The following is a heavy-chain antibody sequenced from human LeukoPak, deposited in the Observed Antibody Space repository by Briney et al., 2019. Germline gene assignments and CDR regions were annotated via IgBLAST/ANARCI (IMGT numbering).Heavy chain of an antibody. D-gene: IGHD2-15*01. CDR3: ARFSSGCSGASCYLSS. V-gene: IGHV4-59*11. CDR2: IYSSGSA. CDR1: GGSISSHF. J-gene: IGHJ5*02. Sequence: PSETLSLTCTVSGGSISSHFWSWIRQPPGKGLEWIGHIYSSGSANYNSSLQSRVTISLDTSKNQFSLNLNSMTAADTAVYYCARFSSGCSGASCYLSSWSQGTLVTVSS.